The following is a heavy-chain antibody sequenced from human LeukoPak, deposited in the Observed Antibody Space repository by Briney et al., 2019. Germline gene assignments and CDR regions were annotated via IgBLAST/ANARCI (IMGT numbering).Heavy chain of an antibody. D-gene: IGHD1-26*01. CDR3: ARARPYSGSYWDYYYYMDV. V-gene: IGHV4-39*01. Sequence: KPSETLSLTCTVSGGSISSSSYYWGWIRQPPGKGLEWIGSIYYSGSTYYNPSLKSRVTISVDTSKNQFSLKLSSVTAADTAVYYCARARPYSGSYWDYYYYMDVWGKGTTVTVSS. CDR2: IYYSGST. J-gene: IGHJ6*03. CDR1: GGSISSSSYY.